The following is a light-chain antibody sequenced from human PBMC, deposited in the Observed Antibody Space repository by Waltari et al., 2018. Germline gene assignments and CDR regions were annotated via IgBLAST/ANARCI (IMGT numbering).Light chain of an antibody. Sequence: DIVMTQSPDSLAVSLGERATINCKSSQIVLYSSNNKNYLTWYQKKPGQPPKLLIYWASTRESGVPDRFSGSGSGTDFTLTISSLQAEDVAVYYCQQYYNTPFTFGRGTKVEIK. CDR2: WAS. J-gene: IGKJ4*01. CDR3: QQYYNTPFT. CDR1: QIVLYSSNNKNY. V-gene: IGKV4-1*01.